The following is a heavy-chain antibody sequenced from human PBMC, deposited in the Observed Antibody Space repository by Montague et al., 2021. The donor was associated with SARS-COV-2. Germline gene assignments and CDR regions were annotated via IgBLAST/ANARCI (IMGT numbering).Heavy chain of an antibody. CDR3: AREYSSGVYFDY. CDR1: GFSLSTSGMC. D-gene: IGHD6-19*01. Sequence: PALVTPTQTLTLTCTFSGFSLSTSGMCVSWIRQPPGKALEWLARIDWXDDKYYSTSLKTRLTISKDTSKNQVVLTMTNTDPVDTATYYCAREYSSGVYFDYWGQGTLVTVSS. CDR2: IDWXDDK. V-gene: IGHV2-70*11. J-gene: IGHJ4*02.